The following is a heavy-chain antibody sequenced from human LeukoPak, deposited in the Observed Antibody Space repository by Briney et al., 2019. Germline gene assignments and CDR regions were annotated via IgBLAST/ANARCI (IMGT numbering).Heavy chain of an antibody. CDR3: ARAGVATPSIDY. D-gene: IGHD2-8*01. CDR1: GFTFSSYS. J-gene: IGHJ4*02. Sequence: PGGSLRRSCAASGFTFSSYSMNWVRQAPGKGLEWVSSISSSSSYIYYADSVKGRFTISRDNAKNSLYLQMNSLRAEDTAVYYCARAGVATPSIDYWGQGTLVTVSS. V-gene: IGHV3-21*01. CDR2: ISSSSSYI.